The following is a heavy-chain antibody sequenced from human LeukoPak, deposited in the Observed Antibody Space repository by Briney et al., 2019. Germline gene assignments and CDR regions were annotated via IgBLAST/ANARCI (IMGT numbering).Heavy chain of an antibody. V-gene: IGHV4-61*02. CDR1: GNSISSGDNY. CDR2: IYTSGST. CDR3: ARGGGGMRIYGKNWFDP. Sequence: PSQTLSLTCTVSGNSISSGDNYWSWIRQPAWKGLEWIGRIYTSGSTNYNPSLKSRVTISGDTSKNQFSLKLSSVTAADTAVYYCARGGGGMRIYGKNWFDPWGQGTLVTVSS. J-gene: IGHJ5*02. D-gene: IGHD3-16*01.